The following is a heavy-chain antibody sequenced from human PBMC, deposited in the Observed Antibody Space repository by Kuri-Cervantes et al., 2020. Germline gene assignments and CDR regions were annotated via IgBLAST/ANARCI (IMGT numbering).Heavy chain of an antibody. Sequence: GGSLRLSCAASGFTFNSYGMHWVRQAPGKGLEWVSAISGSGGSTYYADSVKGRFTISRDNSKNTLYLQMNSLRAEDTAVYYCAKVCGYSGYDYYYYYMDVWGKGTTVTVSS. CDR3: AKVCGYSGYDYYYYYMDV. CDR1: GFTFNSYG. D-gene: IGHD5-12*01. V-gene: IGHV3-23*01. J-gene: IGHJ6*03. CDR2: ISGSGGST.